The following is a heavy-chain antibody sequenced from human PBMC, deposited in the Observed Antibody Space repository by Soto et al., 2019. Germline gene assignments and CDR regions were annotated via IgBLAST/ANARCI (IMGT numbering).Heavy chain of an antibody. D-gene: IGHD3-3*01. J-gene: IGHJ3*02. V-gene: IGHV1-2*04. CDR2: INPNSGGT. Sequence: ASVKVSCKASGYTFTGYYMHWVRQAPGQGLEWMGWINPNSGGTNYAQKFQGWVTMTRDTSISTAYMELSRLRSDDTAVYYCAREYVFWSVYYTTDGVFDIWGKGTRVT. CDR3: AREYVFWSVYYTTDGVFDI. CDR1: GYTFTGYY.